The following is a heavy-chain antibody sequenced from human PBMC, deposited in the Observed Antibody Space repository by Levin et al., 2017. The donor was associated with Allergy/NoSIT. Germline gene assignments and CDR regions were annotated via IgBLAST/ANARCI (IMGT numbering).Heavy chain of an antibody. CDR3: ARESLLWERKQWLVLGAFNL. V-gene: IGHV4-59*01. CDR1: GDSISSYY. Sequence: SQTLSLTCTVSGDSISSYYWTWIRQPPGKGLEWIGNVHYSGSTNYNPSLKTRVTISVDTSKNQFSLKLTSMTTADTAVYYCARESLLWERKQWLVLGAFNLWGQGTLVTVS. CDR2: VHYSGST. J-gene: IGHJ3*01. D-gene: IGHD6-19*01.